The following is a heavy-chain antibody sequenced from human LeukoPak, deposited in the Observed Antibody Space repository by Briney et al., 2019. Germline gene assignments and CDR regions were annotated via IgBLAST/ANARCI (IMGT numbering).Heavy chain of an antibody. CDR1: VDSISGYY. D-gene: IGHD3-22*01. Sequence: PSESPSLTRGVSVDSISGYYWSWVRAPPGRGVGCVGYISYRGSTNYTPSLKSRVSISVDTSKNQFSLKLSSVTAADTAVYYCAGGVDYYDSSGPWGQGTLVTVSS. J-gene: IGHJ5*02. V-gene: IGHV4-59*01. CDR3: AGGVDYYDSSGP. CDR2: ISYRGST.